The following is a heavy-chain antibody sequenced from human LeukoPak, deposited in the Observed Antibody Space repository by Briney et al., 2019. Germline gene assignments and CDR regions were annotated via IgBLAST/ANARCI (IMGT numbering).Heavy chain of an antibody. CDR2: INPNSGGT. CDR1: GYTFTGYY. V-gene: IGHV1-2*06. CDR3: ARDLITVTMVRGVNLYYYYGMDV. D-gene: IGHD3-10*01. Sequence: ASVKVSCKASGYTFTGYYMHWVRQAPGQGLEWMGRINPNSGGTNYAQKFQGRVTMTRDTSTSTVYMELSSLRSEDTAVYYCARDLITVTMVRGVNLYYYYGMDVWGQGTTVTVSS. J-gene: IGHJ6*02.